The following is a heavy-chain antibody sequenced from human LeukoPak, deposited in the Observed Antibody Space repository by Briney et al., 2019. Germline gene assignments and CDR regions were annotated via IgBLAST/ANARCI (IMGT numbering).Heavy chain of an antibody. CDR1: GFTFSSYG. V-gene: IGHV3-30*02. CDR2: IRYDGSNE. CDR3: AKEEASSWYPGLDY. J-gene: IGHJ4*02. D-gene: IGHD6-13*01. Sequence: TGGSLRLSCAASGFTFSSYGMHWVRQAPGKGLEWVAFIRYDGSNEDYADSVKGRFTISRDNAKNTLYLQMNSLRDEDTAMYYCAKEEASSWYPGLDYWGQGTLVIVSS.